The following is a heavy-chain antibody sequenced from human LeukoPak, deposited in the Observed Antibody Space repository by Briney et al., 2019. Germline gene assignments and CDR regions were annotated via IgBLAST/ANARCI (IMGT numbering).Heavy chain of an antibody. CDR1: GYTFTSYD. Sequence: PRASVKVSCKASGYTFTSYDINWVRQATGQGLEWMGWMNPNSGNTGYARKFQGRVTMTRNTFISTAYMELSSLRSEDTAVYYCARVFEDNWNDFDYWGQGTLVTVSS. D-gene: IGHD1-20*01. CDR3: ARVFEDNWNDFDY. J-gene: IGHJ4*02. V-gene: IGHV1-8*01. CDR2: MNPNSGNT.